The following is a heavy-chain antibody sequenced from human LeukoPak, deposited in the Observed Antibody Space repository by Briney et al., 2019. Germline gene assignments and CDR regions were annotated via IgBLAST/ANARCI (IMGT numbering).Heavy chain of an antibody. Sequence: SETLSLTCTVSGGSISSYYWSWIRQPPGKGLEWIGYIYYSGSTNYNPSLKSRVTISVDTSKNQFSLKLSSVTAADTALYYCAKEGLSFIAARPPGAFFDYWGQGALVTVSS. CDR3: AKEGLSFIAARPPGAFFDY. V-gene: IGHV4-59*12. CDR1: GGSISSYY. D-gene: IGHD6-6*01. J-gene: IGHJ4*02. CDR2: IYYSGST.